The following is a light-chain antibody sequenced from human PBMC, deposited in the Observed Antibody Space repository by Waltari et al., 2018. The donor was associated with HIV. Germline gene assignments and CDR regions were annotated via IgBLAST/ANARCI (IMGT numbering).Light chain of an antibody. Sequence: QSVLTQPPSVSGAPGQRVTISCTGRSSNIGAGYDVHWYQQLPGTAPKLLIFCNNHRPSGVPDRFAGSKSGTSASLAITGLQAEDEADYYCQSYDSSLSGWVFGGGTKLTVL. CDR3: QSYDSSLSGWV. V-gene: IGLV1-40*01. CDR2: CNN. CDR1: SSNIGAGYD. J-gene: IGLJ3*02.